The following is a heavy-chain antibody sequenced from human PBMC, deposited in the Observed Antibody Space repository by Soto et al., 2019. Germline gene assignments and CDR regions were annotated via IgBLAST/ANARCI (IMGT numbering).Heavy chain of an antibody. J-gene: IGHJ4*02. CDR1: GGSISSSSYY. V-gene: IGHV4-39*01. CDR2: SYYSGST. CDR3: ATFRGLGEVSPYFDD. Sequence: SETLSLTCTVSGGSISSSSYYWGWIRQPPGKGLEWIGSSYYSGSTYYNPSLKSRVTIAVDTAKNQFSLKLSSVTAADTAVYYCATFRGLGEVSPYFDDWGKGLMVTVAS. D-gene: IGHD3-10*01.